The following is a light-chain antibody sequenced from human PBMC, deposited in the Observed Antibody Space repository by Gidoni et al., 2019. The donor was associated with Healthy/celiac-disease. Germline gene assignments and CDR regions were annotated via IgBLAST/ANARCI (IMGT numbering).Light chain of an antibody. CDR3: GTWDSSLSAEE. CDR1: SSNIGNNY. Sequence: QSVLTQPPSVSAAPGQKVTISCSGSSSNIGNNYVSWYQQLPGTAPKLLIYANNKRPSGIPDRFSGSKSGTSATLGITGLQTGDEADYYCGTWDSSLSAEEFGGGTKLTVL. J-gene: IGLJ3*02. V-gene: IGLV1-51*01. CDR2: ANN.